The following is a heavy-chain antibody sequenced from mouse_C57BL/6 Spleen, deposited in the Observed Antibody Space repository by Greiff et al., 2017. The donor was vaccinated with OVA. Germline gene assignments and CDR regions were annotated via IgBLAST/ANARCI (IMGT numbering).Heavy chain of an antibody. J-gene: IGHJ2*01. D-gene: IGHD3-3*01. V-gene: IGHV3-6*01. CDR2: ISYDGSN. CDR3: ARGGGRALDY. Sequence: VQLKQSGPGLVKPSQSLSLTCSVTGYSITSGYYWNWIRQFPGNKLEWMGYISYDGSNNYNPSLKNRISITRDTSKNQFFLKLNSVTTEDTATYYCARGGGRALDYWGQGTTLTVSS. CDR1: GYSITSGYY.